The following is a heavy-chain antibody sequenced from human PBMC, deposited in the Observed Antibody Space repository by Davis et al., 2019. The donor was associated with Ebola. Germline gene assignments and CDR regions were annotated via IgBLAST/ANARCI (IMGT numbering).Heavy chain of an antibody. J-gene: IGHJ6*03. D-gene: IGHD6-6*01. CDR2: IDPSYSYT. Sequence: GGSLRLSCKGSGYSFTSYWISWVRQMPGKGLEWMGRIDPSYSYTNYSPSFQGHVTISADKSISTAYLQWSSLKASDTAMYYCARQGSSSNYYYYYMDVWGKGTTVTVSS. V-gene: IGHV5-10-1*01. CDR1: GYSFTSYW. CDR3: ARQGSSSNYYYYYMDV.